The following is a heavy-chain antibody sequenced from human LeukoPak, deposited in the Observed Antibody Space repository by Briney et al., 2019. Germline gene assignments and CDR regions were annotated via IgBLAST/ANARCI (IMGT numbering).Heavy chain of an antibody. CDR2: ISYDGSNK. CDR1: GFTFSSYA. V-gene: IGHV3-30-3*01. J-gene: IGHJ4*02. Sequence: PGRSLRLSCAASGFTFSSYAMHWVRQAPGKGLEWVAVISYDGSNKYYADSVKGRFTISRDNSKNTLYLQMNSLRAEDTAVYYCARGTRGYYFDCWGQGTLVTVSS. CDR3: ARGTRGYYFDC. D-gene: IGHD2-8*01.